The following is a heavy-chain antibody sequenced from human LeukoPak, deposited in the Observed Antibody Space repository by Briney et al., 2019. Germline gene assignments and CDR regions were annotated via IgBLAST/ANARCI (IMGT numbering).Heavy chain of an antibody. CDR1: GFTFTSYS. CDR2: ISSGSNSI. D-gene: IGHD3-10*01. J-gene: IGHJ6*02. V-gene: IGHV3-48*04. Sequence: GGSLRLSCAASGFTFTSYSMNWVRQAPGKGLEWISYISSGSNSIYYADSVKGRFTISRDNAKNSLYLQMNSLRAEDTAVYYCARDTRGEDGMDVWGQGTTVTVSS. CDR3: ARDTRGEDGMDV.